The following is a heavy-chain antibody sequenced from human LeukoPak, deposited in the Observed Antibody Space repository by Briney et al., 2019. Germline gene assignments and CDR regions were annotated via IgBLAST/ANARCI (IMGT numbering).Heavy chain of an antibody. V-gene: IGHV1-18*01. CDR2: ICAYNGKT. CDR3: ARDGPDYGDYINFDY. CDR1: GYTFTSYG. J-gene: IGHJ4*02. D-gene: IGHD4-17*01. Sequence: ASVKVSCKASGYTFTSYGITWVRQAPGQRLEWMAWICAYNGKTNYAQRFQGRVTMTTDTSTSTAYMELRSLRSDDTAVYYCARDGPDYGDYINFDYWGQGTLVTVSS.